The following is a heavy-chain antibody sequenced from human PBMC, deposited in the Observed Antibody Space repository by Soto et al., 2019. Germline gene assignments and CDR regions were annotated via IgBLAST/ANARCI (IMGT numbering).Heavy chain of an antibody. Sequence: QVQLVESGGGVVQPGRSLRLSCAASGFTFSSYGMHWVRQAPGKGLEWVAVIWYDGSNKYYADSVKGRFTISRDNSKNKLYLQMNSLRAEDTAVYYCARGAGDYYYYGMDVWGQGTTVTVSS. V-gene: IGHV3-33*01. CDR2: IWYDGSNK. CDR1: GFTFSSYG. D-gene: IGHD6-19*01. J-gene: IGHJ6*02. CDR3: ARGAGDYYYYGMDV.